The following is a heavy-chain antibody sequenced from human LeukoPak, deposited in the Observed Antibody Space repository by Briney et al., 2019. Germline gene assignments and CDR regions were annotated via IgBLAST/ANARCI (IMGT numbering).Heavy chain of an antibody. Sequence: GGSLRLSREASGFTFSNHWMSWVRQAPGKGLEWVAIIKQDGSEKDYVDSVTGRFTISRDNAKNSLYLQMNSLRDEDTAVYYCARDTSAWRYGMDVWGQGTTVTVSS. J-gene: IGHJ6*02. D-gene: IGHD6-19*01. CDR2: IKQDGSEK. CDR3: ARDTSAWRYGMDV. V-gene: IGHV3-7*01. CDR1: GFTFSNHW.